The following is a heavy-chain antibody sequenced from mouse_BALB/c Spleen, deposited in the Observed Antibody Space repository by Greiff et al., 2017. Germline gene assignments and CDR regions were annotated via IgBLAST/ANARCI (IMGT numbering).Heavy chain of an antibody. V-gene: IGHV9-2-1*01. D-gene: IGHD2-2*01. Sequence: LVESGPELKKPGETVKISCKASGYTFTDYSMHWVKQAPGKGLKWMGWINTETGEPTYADDFKGRFAFSLETSASTAYLQINNLKNEDTATYFCARHGYGEGFAYWGQGTLVTVSA. CDR2: INTETGEP. CDR1: GYTFTDYS. J-gene: IGHJ3*01. CDR3: ARHGYGEGFAY.